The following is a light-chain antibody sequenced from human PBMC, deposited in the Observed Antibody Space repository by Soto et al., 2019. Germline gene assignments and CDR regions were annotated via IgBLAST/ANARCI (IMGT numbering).Light chain of an antibody. CDR2: AAS. CDR3: QQYNNWPPIT. V-gene: IGKV3-15*01. J-gene: IGKJ3*01. CDR1: QSVSGN. Sequence: TLSVSPGERATLSCRASQSVSGNLAWYQQKPGQAPRLLIYAASTRATGIPARFSGSGSGTECTLTISSLQSEDFAVYYCQQYNNWPPITFGPGTKVDIK.